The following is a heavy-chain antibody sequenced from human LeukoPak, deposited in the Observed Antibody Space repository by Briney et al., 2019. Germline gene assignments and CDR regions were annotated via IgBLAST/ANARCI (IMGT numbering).Heavy chain of an antibody. CDR1: GFTSSSYW. D-gene: IGHD3-22*01. CDR2: IKQDGSEK. J-gene: IGHJ4*02. V-gene: IGHV3-7*01. Sequence: GGSLRLSCAASGFTSSSYWMSWVRQAPGKGLEWVANIKQDGSEKYYVDSVKGRFTISRDDAKNSLYLQMNSLRAEDTAVYYCARGEIYYDSSGYSDYWGQGTLVTVSS. CDR3: ARGEIYYDSSGYSDY.